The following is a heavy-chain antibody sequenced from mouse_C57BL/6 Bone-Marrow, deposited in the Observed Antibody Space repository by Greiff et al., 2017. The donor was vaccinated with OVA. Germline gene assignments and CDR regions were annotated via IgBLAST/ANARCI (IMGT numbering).Heavy chain of an antibody. CDR3: ARRGYGSSFGAMDY. D-gene: IGHD1-1*01. Sequence: VQLQQPGAELVKPGASVKLSCKASGYTFTSYWMQWVKQRPGQGLEWIGEIDPSDSYTNYNQKFKGKATLTVDTSSSTAYMQLSSLTSEDSAVYYCARRGYGSSFGAMDYWGQGTSVTVSS. V-gene: IGHV1-50*01. J-gene: IGHJ4*01. CDR2: IDPSDSYT. CDR1: GYTFTSYW.